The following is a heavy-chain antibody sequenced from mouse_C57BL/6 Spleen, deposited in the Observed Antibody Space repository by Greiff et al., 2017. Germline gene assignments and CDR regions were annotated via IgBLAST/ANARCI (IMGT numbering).Heavy chain of an antibody. D-gene: IGHD3-3*01. J-gene: IGHJ1*03. CDR1: GYAFSSSW. Sequence: QVQLKQSGPELVKPGASVKISCKASGYAFSSSWMNWVKQRPGKGLEWIGRIYPGDGDTNYNGKFKGKATLTADKSSSTAYMQLSSLTSEDSAVYFCAREGGGYFDVWGTGTTVTVSS. V-gene: IGHV1-82*01. CDR2: IYPGDGDT. CDR3: AREGGGYFDV.